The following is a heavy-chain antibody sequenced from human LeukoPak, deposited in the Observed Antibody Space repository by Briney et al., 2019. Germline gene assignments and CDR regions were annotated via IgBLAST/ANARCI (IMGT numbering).Heavy chain of an antibody. CDR2: IYSGGST. CDR3: ARVDYGSGSYFDY. Sequence: GGSLRLSYAASGFTVSSNYMSWVRRAPGKGLEWVSVIYSGGSTDYADSVKGRFAISRDNSKNMLYLQLNSLRAEDTAVYYCARVDYGSGSYFDYWGQGTLVTVSS. V-gene: IGHV3-53*01. J-gene: IGHJ4*02. D-gene: IGHD3-10*01. CDR1: GFTVSSNY.